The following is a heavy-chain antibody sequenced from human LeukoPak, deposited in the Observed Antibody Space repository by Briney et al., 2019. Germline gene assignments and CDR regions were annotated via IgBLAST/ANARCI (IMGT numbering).Heavy chain of an antibody. Sequence: ASVSVSYRASGYTFTIYGISWVRQAPGQGREGMGWISAYKGNTNYAQKLQRRVTMPTDTSTSTAYMQLTSLRSDDTAVYYCARGSQDIVVVPAAIETFDSWGQGTLVTVSS. D-gene: IGHD2-2*02. CDR3: ARGSQDIVVVPAAIETFDS. CDR2: ISAYKGNT. J-gene: IGHJ4*02. CDR1: GYTFTIYG. V-gene: IGHV1-18*01.